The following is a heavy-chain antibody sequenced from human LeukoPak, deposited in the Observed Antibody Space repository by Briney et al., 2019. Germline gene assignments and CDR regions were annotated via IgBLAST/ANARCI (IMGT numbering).Heavy chain of an antibody. Sequence: PGGSLRLSCAASGFTFSSYVMHWVRQAPGKGLEWVAVISYDGSNKYYADSVKGRFTISRDNAKNTLYLQMSSLRAEDTAVYYCAYIPAARSDAFDNWGQGTMVTVSS. CDR3: AYIPAARSDAFDN. D-gene: IGHD6-13*01. V-gene: IGHV3-30*03. CDR1: GFTFSSYV. CDR2: ISYDGSNK. J-gene: IGHJ3*02.